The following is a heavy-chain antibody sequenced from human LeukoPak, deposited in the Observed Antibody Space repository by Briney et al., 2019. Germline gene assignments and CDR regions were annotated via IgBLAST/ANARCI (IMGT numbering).Heavy chain of an antibody. CDR3: ARGLYPDGSPFDD. V-gene: IGHV3-7*01. D-gene: IGHD1-26*01. CDR2: IKQDGSEK. J-gene: IGHJ4*02. CDR1: GFTFSSYG. Sequence: GGSLRLSCAASGFTFSSYGMHWVRQAPGKGLEWVANIKQDGSEKYYVDSVKGRFTISRDNAKNSLYLQMNSPRAEDTAVYYCARGLYPDGSPFDDWGQGTLVTVSS.